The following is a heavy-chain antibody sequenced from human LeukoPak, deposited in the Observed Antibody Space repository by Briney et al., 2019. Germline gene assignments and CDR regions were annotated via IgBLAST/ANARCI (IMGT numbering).Heavy chain of an antibody. D-gene: IGHD6-19*01. Sequence: GGSLRLSCAASGFTFSSYAMSWVRQAPGKGLEWVSAISGSGGSTYYADSVKGRFTISRDNSKNMLYLQMNSLRAEDTAVYYCAKVQRSSSGWPYYYYGMDVWGQGTTVTVSS. CDR1: GFTFSSYA. J-gene: IGHJ6*02. CDR2: ISGSGGST. V-gene: IGHV3-23*01. CDR3: AKVQRSSSGWPYYYYGMDV.